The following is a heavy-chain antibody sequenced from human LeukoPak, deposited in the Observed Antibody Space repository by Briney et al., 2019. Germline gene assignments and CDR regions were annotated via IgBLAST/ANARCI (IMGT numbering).Heavy chain of an antibody. V-gene: IGHV4-34*01. CDR1: GVSFSGYY. D-gene: IGHD1-7*01. CDR3: ARGRITGTTTY. CDR2: INHSGST. J-gene: IGHJ4*02. Sequence: SETLSLTCSVYGVSFSGYYWSWIRQPPGKGLEWIGEINHSGSTNYNPSLKSRVTISVDTSKRQFPLKLSSVTAADTAVYYCARGRITGTTTYGGQGTLVTVSS.